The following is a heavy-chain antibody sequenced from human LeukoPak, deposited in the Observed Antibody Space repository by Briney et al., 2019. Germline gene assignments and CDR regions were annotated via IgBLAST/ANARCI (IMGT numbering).Heavy chain of an antibody. V-gene: IGHV3-23*01. CDR1: GFTFSSYA. CDR3: AKDSVRGGGSGSYYNY. D-gene: IGHD3-10*01. J-gene: IGHJ4*02. Sequence: GGSLRLSCAASGFTFSSYAMSWVRQAPGKGLEWVSAISGSGGSTYYADSVKGRFTISRDNSKNTLYLQMNSLRAEDTAVYYCAKDSVRGGGSGSYYNYWGQGTLVTVSS. CDR2: ISGSGGST.